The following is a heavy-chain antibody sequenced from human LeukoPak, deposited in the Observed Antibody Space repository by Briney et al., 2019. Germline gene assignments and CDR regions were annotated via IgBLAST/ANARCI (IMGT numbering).Heavy chain of an antibody. V-gene: IGHV3-23*01. CDR1: GFTFSSYA. CDR3: AKDGFWSGYYNRAFDY. J-gene: IGHJ4*02. D-gene: IGHD3-3*01. CDR2: ISGSGGST. Sequence: GGSLRLSCAASGFTFSSYAMSWVRQAPGKGLEWVSAISGSGGSTYYADSVRGRFTIPRDNSKNTLYLQMNSLRAEDTAVYYCAKDGFWSGYYNRAFDYWGQGTLVTVSS.